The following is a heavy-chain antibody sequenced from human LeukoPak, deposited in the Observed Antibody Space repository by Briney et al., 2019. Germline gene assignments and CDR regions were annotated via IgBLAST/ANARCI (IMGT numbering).Heavy chain of an antibody. J-gene: IGHJ2*01. CDR1: GFTFSSYS. CDR3: AKALSQWELSYFDL. V-gene: IGHV3-30*18. Sequence: PGRSLRLSCAASGFTFSSYSMHWVRQAPGKGLEWVAVISYDGSNKYYADSVKGRFTISRDNSKNTLYLQMNSLRAEDTAVYYCAKALSQWELSYFDLWGRGTLVTVPS. CDR2: ISYDGSNK. D-gene: IGHD1-26*01.